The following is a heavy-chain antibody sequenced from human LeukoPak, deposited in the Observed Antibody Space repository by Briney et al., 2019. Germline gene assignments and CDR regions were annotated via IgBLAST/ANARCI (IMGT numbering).Heavy chain of an antibody. D-gene: IGHD3-22*01. J-gene: IGHJ4*02. CDR1: GYTLTELS. V-gene: IGHV1-24*01. CDR3: ATGLPLHDSSGYYFDY. Sequence: ASVKVSCKVSGYTLTELSMHWVRQAPGKGLEWMGGFDPEDGETIYAQKFQGRVTMTEDTSTDTAYMELSSLRSEDTAVYYCATGLPLHDSSGYYFDYWGQGTLVTVSS. CDR2: FDPEDGET.